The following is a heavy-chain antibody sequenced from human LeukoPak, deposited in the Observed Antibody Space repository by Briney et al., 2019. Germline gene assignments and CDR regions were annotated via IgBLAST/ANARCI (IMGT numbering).Heavy chain of an antibody. CDR1: GFTFSSYE. CDR2: ISSSGSTI. D-gene: IGHD6-19*01. CDR3: ARLYSSGWYPTFDY. J-gene: IGHJ4*02. V-gene: IGHV3-48*03. Sequence: GGSLRLSCAASGFTFSSYEMNWVRQAPGKGLEWVSYISSSGSTIYYADSVQGRFTISRDNAKNSLYLQMNSLRAEDTAVYYCARLYSSGWYPTFDYWGQGTLVTVSS.